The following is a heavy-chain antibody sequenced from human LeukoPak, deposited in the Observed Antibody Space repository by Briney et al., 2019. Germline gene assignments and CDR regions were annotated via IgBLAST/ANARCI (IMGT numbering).Heavy chain of an antibody. CDR2: ITGSGGST. Sequence: PGGSLRLSCAASGFIFSSYVMSWVRQAPGKGLEWVSGITGSGGSTYYADSLKGRFTISRDNSKNTLYLQMNSLRAEDTAVYYCARDCSSTSCFDYWGQGTLVTVSS. V-gene: IGHV3-23*01. CDR1: GFIFSSYV. D-gene: IGHD2-2*01. CDR3: ARDCSSTSCFDY. J-gene: IGHJ4*02.